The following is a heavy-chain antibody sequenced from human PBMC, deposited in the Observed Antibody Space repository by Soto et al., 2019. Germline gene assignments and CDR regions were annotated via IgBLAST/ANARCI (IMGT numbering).Heavy chain of an antibody. J-gene: IGHJ5*01. CDR2: IYYGGIT. Sequence: PSETLSLTCTVSSGSISSYYWNWIRQTPGKGLEWIGYIYYGGITNYNPSLKSRVTISVDTSKNQFSLKLSSVTAADTAIYYCARDRGYNRFDLWGQGTLVTVSS. CDR1: SGSISSYY. V-gene: IGHV4-59*01. CDR3: ARDRGYNRFDL.